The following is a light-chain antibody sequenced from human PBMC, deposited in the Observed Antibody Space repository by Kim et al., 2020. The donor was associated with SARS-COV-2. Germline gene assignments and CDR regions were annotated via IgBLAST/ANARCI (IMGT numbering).Light chain of an antibody. V-gene: IGKV3-15*01. CDR1: QSVNTN. J-gene: IGKJ2*01. Sequence: PGERATLSCRASQSVNTNLAWYQQRPGQAPRLLIYGTSTRATGIPDRFSGSGSATDFTLTISSLQSEDSAVYYCQQYNQWTPEYTFGQGTKLE. CDR2: GTS. CDR3: QQYNQWTPEYT.